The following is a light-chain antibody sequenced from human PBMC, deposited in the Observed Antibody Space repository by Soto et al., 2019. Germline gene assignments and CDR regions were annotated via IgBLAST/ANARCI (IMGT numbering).Light chain of an antibody. J-gene: IGKJ3*01. V-gene: IGKV1-27*01. CDR3: QQSYSTQFA. Sequence: DIQMTQSPSTLSASVGDRVTITCRASQSISTWLAWYQQEPGKIPNLLIYAASTLQAGVPSRFSGSGSGTDFTLTISSLQPEDFATYYCQQSYSTQFAFGPGTKVDIK. CDR2: AAS. CDR1: QSISTW.